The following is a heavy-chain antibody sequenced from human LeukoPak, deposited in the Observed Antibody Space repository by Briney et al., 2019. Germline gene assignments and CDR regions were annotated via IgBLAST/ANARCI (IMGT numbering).Heavy chain of an antibody. CDR3: ATPLVPN. CDR2: ISESGGTT. J-gene: IGHJ4*02. V-gene: IGHV3-23*01. CDR1: GFTFRTYA. D-gene: IGHD6-6*01. Sequence: GGSLRLSCAASGFTFRTYAMSWFRQAPGKGLQWVSAISESGGTTYYADSVKGRFTISRDNAKNSLYLQMNSLRAEDTAVYYCATPLVPNWGQGTLVTVSS.